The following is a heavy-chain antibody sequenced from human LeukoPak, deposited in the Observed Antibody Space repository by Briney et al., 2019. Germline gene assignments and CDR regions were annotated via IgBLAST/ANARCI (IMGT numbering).Heavy chain of an antibody. D-gene: IGHD3-22*01. CDR3: ARWSHDSSGYYWISS. CDR2: IRQDGSVK. CDR1: GFTFNSHW. Sequence: PGESLRLSCAVSGFTFNSHWMNWVRQAPGKGLQWVASIRQDGSVKYYVDSVEGRFTICRDNAMNSLYLQMNSLRAEDTAVYYCARWSHDSSGYYWISSWGQGTLVTVSS. J-gene: IGHJ5*02. V-gene: IGHV3-7*01.